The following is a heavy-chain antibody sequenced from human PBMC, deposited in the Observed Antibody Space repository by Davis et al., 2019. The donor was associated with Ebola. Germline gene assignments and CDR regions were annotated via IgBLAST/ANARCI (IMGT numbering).Heavy chain of an antibody. Sequence: GESLKISCAGSGFTFSTYAMAWVRQAPGKGPEWVSSISSSASYKNYADSVKGRFTISRDDAKKSLYLQMNSLRDEDTAVYYCACTIFGVVSSFDHWGQGTLVTVSA. J-gene: IGHJ4*02. CDR3: ACTIFGVVSSFDH. CDR1: GFTFSTYA. V-gene: IGHV3-21*05. D-gene: IGHD3-3*01. CDR2: ISSSASYK.